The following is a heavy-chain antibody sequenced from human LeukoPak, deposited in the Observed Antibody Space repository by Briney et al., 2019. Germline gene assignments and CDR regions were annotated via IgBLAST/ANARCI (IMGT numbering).Heavy chain of an antibody. CDR2: ISYGGSNK. V-gene: IGHV3-30-3*01. D-gene: IGHD2-21*02. CDR1: GFTFSTYA. Sequence: PGGSLRLSCAASGFTFSTYAMLWVRQAPGQGLEWVAVISYGGSNKYYADSVTGRFTISRDNSKNTLYLQMSSLSTEDTALYYCAREGTARDAFDIWGQGTMVTVSS. J-gene: IGHJ3*02. CDR3: AREGTARDAFDI.